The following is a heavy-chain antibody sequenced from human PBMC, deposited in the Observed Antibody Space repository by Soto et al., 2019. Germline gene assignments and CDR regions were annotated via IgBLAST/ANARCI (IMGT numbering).Heavy chain of an antibody. Sequence: SETLSLTCTVSGGSISSYYWSWIRQPPGKGLEWIGYIYYSGSTNYNPSLKSRVTISVDTSKNQFSLKLSSVTAADTAVYYCARDLYYYGMDVWGQGTTVTVSS. J-gene: IGHJ6*02. V-gene: IGHV4-59*01. CDR3: ARDLYYYGMDV. CDR2: IYYSGST. CDR1: GGSISSYY.